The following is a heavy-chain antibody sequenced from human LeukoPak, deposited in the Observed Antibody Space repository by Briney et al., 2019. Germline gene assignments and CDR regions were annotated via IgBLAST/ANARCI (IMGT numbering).Heavy chain of an antibody. J-gene: IGHJ4*02. CDR3: ARGLLGYCSSTSCSGYLPDY. CDR1: GGSFSGYY. CDR2: INHSGST. V-gene: IGHV4-34*01. D-gene: IGHD2-2*01. Sequence: PSETLSLTCAVYGGSFSGYYWSWIRQPPGKGLEWIGEINHSGSTNYNPSLKSRVTISVDTSKNQFSLKLSSVTAADTAVYYCARGLLGYCSSTSCSGYLPDYWGQGTLVTVSS.